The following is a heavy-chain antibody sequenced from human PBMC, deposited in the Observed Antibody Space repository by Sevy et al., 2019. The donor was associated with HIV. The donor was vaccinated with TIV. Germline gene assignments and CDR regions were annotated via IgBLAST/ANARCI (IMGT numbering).Heavy chain of an antibody. V-gene: IGHV1-24*01. CDR2: FDPEDGDPEDGKT. CDR1: GYTLTKLS. CDR3: ARNDYSNYDHGMDV. Sequence: ASVKVSCKVSGYTLTKLSMHWVRQTPGKGLEWMTTFDPEDGDPEDGKTIYAQKFLGRVTMTEDTSTDTAYMELSRLRSDDTAVYYCARNDYSNYDHGMDVWGQGTTVTVSS. D-gene: IGHD4-4*01. J-gene: IGHJ6*02.